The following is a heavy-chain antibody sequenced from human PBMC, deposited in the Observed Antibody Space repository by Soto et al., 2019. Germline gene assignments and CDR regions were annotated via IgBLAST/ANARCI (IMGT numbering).Heavy chain of an antibody. Sequence: QITLRESGPALVKPTQTLTLTCTFSGFSLNSRGVGVGWVRQPPGKALEWLAIVYWDDDKSYRPSLRSRLSIRKDTPKNQVVLTLTHTDPVDTATYYCVHRGPVDETGMGFDFWGQGSLVTVSS. CDR1: GFSLNSRGVG. J-gene: IGHJ4*02. D-gene: IGHD3-9*01. CDR3: VHRGPVDETGMGFDF. CDR2: VYWDDDK. V-gene: IGHV2-5*02.